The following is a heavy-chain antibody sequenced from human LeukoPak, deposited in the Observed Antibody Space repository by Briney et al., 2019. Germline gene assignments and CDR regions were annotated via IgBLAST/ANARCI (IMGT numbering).Heavy chain of an antibody. CDR1: GFTFSSYA. CDR3: AKALLWFGELLNYYYYYMDV. V-gene: IGHV3-23*01. J-gene: IGHJ6*03. Sequence: GGSLRLSCAASGFTFSSYAMSWVRQAPGKGLEWVSAISGSGGSTYYADSVKGRFTISRDNSKNTLYLQMNSLRAEDTAVYYCAKALLWFGELLNYYYYYMDVWGKGTTVTVSS. D-gene: IGHD3-10*01. CDR2: ISGSGGST.